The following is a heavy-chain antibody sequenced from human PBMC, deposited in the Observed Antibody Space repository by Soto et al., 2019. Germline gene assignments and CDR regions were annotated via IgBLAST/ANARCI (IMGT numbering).Heavy chain of an antibody. D-gene: IGHD6-19*01. CDR3: AKVRSSSGWPNFDY. V-gene: IGHV3-23*01. CDR2: ISGSGGST. CDR1: GFTFSSYS. J-gene: IGHJ4*02. Sequence: HPGGSLRLSCAASGFTFSSYSMSWVRQAPGKGLEWVSAISGSGGSTYYADSVKGRFTISRDNSKNTLYLQMNSLRAEDTAVYYCAKVRSSSGWPNFDYWGQGTLVTVSS.